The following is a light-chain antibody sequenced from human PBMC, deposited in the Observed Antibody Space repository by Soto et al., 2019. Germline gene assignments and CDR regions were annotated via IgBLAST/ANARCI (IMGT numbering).Light chain of an antibody. J-gene: IGLJ3*02. Sequence: QPVLTQSSSASASLGSSVKLTCSLSSGHSSNIIAWHQQQPGKAPRYLMKLEGSGSYNKGSGVPDRFSGSSSGADRYLTISNLQSEDEADYYCETWDSNTRVFGGGTKVTVL. V-gene: IGLV4-60*03. CDR1: SGHSSNI. CDR3: ETWDSNTRV. CDR2: LEGSGSY.